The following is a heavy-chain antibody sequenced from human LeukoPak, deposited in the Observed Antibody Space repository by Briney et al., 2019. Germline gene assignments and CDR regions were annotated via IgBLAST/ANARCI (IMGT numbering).Heavy chain of an antibody. CDR2: INHSGST. CDR1: GFTFSSYW. J-gene: IGHJ4*02. Sequence: GSLRLSCAASGFTFSSYWMSWVRQAPGKGLEWIGEINHSGSTNYNPSLKSRVTISVDTSKNQFSLKLSSVTAADTAVYYCASRGYCTNGVCPSDYWGQGTLVTVSS. CDR3: ASRGYCTNGVCPSDY. V-gene: IGHV4-34*01. D-gene: IGHD2-8*01.